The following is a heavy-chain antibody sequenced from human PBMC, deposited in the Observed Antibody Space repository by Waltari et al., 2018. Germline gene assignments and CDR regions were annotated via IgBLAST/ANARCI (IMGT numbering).Heavy chain of an antibody. J-gene: IGHJ5*02. CDR1: GGSISSSSYY. D-gene: IGHD5-12*01. V-gene: IGHV4-39*01. Sequence: QLQLQESGPGLVKPSETLSLTCTVSGGSISSSSYYWGWIRQSPGKGLEWIGSIYYSGSTYYNPTLKGRVTISGDTSNNQFSLKLSSVTAADTAVYYCARHWKKSGYRFDPWGQGTLVTVSS. CDR2: IYYSGST. CDR3: ARHWKKSGYRFDP.